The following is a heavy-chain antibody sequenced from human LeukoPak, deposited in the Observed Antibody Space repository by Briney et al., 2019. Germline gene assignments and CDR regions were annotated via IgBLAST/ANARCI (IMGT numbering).Heavy chain of an antibody. Sequence: SETLSLTCAAYGVTFSGYYWSWIRQPPGKGLEWVGAINNSGSTNYNPSLKSRVTISVDTSKNQLSLKLSSVTAADTAVYYCASRRRLYGYDFCIWGKGTMVTAS. CDR2: INNSGST. J-gene: IGHJ3*02. D-gene: IGHD3-10*01. CDR3: ASRRRLYGYDFCI. V-gene: IGHV4-34*01. CDR1: GVTFSGYY.